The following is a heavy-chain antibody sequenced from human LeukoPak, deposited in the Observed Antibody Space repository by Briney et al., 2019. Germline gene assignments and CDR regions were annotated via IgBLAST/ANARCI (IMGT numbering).Heavy chain of an antibody. D-gene: IGHD1-26*01. CDR1: GGSISSGSYY. CDR2: IYTSGST. Sequence: SQTLSLTCTASGGSISSGSYYWSWIRQPAGKGLEWIGRIYTSGSTNYNPSFKSRVTISVDTSKNQFSLKLSSVTAADTAVYYCARDPKWELLPYYYYYMDVWGKGTTVTVSS. CDR3: ARDPKWELLPYYYYYMDV. V-gene: IGHV4-61*02. J-gene: IGHJ6*03.